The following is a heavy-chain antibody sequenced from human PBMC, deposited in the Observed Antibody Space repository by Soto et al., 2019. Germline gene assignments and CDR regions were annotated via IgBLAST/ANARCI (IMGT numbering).Heavy chain of an antibody. J-gene: IGHJ3*02. CDR1: GGSISSDY. V-gene: IGHV4-59*01. Sequence: AETLASTFTVSGGSISSDYWSWIRQPPGKGLEWIGYIYYSGSTNYNPSLKSRVTISVDTAKNQFSLKLSSVTAAETAVYYCDREGLATIQFPSDAFDIWGQCTMDPVSS. CDR3: DREGLATIQFPSDAFDI. D-gene: IGHD5-12*01. CDR2: IYYSGST.